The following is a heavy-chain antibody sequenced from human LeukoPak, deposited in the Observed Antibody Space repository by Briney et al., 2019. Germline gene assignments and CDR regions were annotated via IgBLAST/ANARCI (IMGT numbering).Heavy chain of an antibody. CDR2: IIPILGIA. CDR3: ARDLGKQLVRNAFDY. Sequence: SVKVSCKASGGTFSSYAISWVRQAPGQGLEWMGRIIPILGIANYAQKFQGRVTITADKSTSTAYMELSSLRSEDTAVYYCARDLGKQLVRNAFDYWGQGTLVTVSS. V-gene: IGHV1-69*04. D-gene: IGHD6-6*01. J-gene: IGHJ4*02. CDR1: GGTFSSYA.